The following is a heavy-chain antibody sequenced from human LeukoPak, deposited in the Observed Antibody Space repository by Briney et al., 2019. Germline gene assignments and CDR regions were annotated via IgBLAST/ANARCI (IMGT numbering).Heavy chain of an antibody. D-gene: IGHD3-10*01. CDR1: GFTLSSYA. CDR3: AKVMKGSERLTMVRGVIIKTAGLYYMDV. Sequence: PGGSLRLSCAASGFTLSSYAMSWVCQAPGKGLEWVSSISASGGSTNYDDSVKGRFTIFRDNSKNKVYLQMNSLRAEDTAVYYCAKVMKGSERLTMVRGVIIKTAGLYYMDVWGKGTTVTVSS. J-gene: IGHJ6*03. V-gene: IGHV3-23*01. CDR2: ISASGGST.